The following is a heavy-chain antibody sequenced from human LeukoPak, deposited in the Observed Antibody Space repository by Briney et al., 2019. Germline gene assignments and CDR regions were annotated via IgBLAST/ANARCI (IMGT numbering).Heavy chain of an antibody. J-gene: IGHJ4*02. D-gene: IGHD2-15*01. CDR2: IYNSGST. V-gene: IGHV4-59*01. Sequence: KPSQSLSLTCPVSGASISSDYWSWIRQHAGKGMEWIRYIYNSGSTNYNPSLKSRVTISVDTSKNQVSLKLSSVTGADTAVYYCARVGAYCSGGSCYDYWGQGTLVTVSS. CDR1: GASISSDY. CDR3: ARVGAYCSGGSCYDY.